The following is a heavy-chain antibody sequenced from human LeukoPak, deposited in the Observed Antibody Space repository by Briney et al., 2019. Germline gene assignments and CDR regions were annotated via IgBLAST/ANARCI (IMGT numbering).Heavy chain of an antibody. CDR1: GFTFTTYW. D-gene: IGHD3-10*01. V-gene: IGHV3-7*01. CDR3: AKVAKYYYGSETYYFFEH. CDR2: INQDGTEK. J-gene: IGHJ4*02. Sequence: GGSLRLSCAASGFTFTTYWMSWVRQAPGKGLEWAANINQDGTEKYYVDSVKGRFTISRDNAKNSLDLQMNSLRVEDTAVYYCAKVAKYYYGSETYYFFEHWGQGTPVTASS.